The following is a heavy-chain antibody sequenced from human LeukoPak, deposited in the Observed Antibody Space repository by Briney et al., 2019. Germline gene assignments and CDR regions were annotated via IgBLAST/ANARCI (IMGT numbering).Heavy chain of an antibody. CDR1: GFTFSSYS. V-gene: IGHV3-21*01. CDR3: ASTYSLFTAFGS. Sequence: GSLRLSCAASGFTFSSYSMNWVRQAPGKGLEWVSSISSSSSYIYYADSVKGRFTISRDNAKNTLYLQMNSLRAEDTAVYYCASTYSLFTAFGSWGQGALVTVSS. D-gene: IGHD2-21*02. CDR2: ISSSSSYI. J-gene: IGHJ4*02.